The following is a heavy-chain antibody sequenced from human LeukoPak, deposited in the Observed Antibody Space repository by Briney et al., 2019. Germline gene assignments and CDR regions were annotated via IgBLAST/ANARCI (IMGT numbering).Heavy chain of an antibody. D-gene: IGHD5-18*01. Sequence: SGGSLRLSCAASGFTFDDYAMHWVRQAPGKRLEWIGYIYYSGSTNYNPSLKSRVTISVDTSKNQFSLKLSSVTAADTAVYYCARVGYSYGYFNFDYWGQGTLVTVSS. J-gene: IGHJ4*02. V-gene: IGHV4-59*01. CDR3: ARVGYSYGYFNFDY. CDR1: GFTFDDYA. CDR2: IYYSGST.